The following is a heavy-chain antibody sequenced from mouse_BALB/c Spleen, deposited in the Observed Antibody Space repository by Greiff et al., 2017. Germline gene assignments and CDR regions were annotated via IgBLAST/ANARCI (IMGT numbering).Heavy chain of an antibody. CDR2: IWAGGST. Sequence: VQVVESGPGLVAPSQSLSITCTVSGFSLTSYGVHWVRQPPGKGLEWLGVIWAGGSTNYNSALMSRLSISKDNSKSQVFLKMNSLQTDDTAMYYCARDDGYRYYFDYWGQGTTLTVSS. D-gene: IGHD2-14*01. V-gene: IGHV2-9*02. J-gene: IGHJ2*01. CDR1: GFSLTSYG. CDR3: ARDDGYRYYFDY.